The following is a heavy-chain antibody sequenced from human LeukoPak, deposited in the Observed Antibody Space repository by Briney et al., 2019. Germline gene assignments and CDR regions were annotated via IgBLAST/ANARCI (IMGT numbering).Heavy chain of an antibody. CDR3: AMPGGINY. CDR2: INTNTGNP. D-gene: IGHD3-16*01. J-gene: IGHJ4*02. Sequence: ASVKVSCKTSGYTFNNYGISWVRQAPGQGLEWMGWINTNTGNPTYAQGFTGRFVFSLDTSVSTAYLQISSLKAEDTAVYYCAMPGGINYWGQGTLVTVSS. V-gene: IGHV7-4-1*02. CDR1: GYTFNNYG.